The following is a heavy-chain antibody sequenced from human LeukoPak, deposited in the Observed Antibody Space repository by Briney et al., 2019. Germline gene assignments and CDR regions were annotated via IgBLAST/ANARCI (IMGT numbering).Heavy chain of an antibody. D-gene: IGHD3-3*01. V-gene: IGHV4-34*01. J-gene: IGHJ4*02. CDR2: INHSGST. CDR1: GGSISSYY. Sequence: PSETLSLTCTVSGGSISSYYWSWIRQPPGKGLEWIGEINHSGSTNYNPSLKSRVTISVDTSKNQFSLKLSSVTAADTAVYYCARSYEGYFDYWGQGTLVTVSS. CDR3: ARSYEGYFDY.